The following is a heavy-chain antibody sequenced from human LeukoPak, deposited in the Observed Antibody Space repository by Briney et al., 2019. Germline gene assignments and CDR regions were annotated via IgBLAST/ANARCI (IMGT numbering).Heavy chain of an antibody. J-gene: IGHJ2*01. V-gene: IGHV4-59*08. CDR1: AGSISSYY. D-gene: IGHD4-17*01. Sequence: PSETLSLTCTVAAGSISSYYWSWIRQPPGKGLEWIGYIDYSERTNYNPSLQSRVTISVDTPKNQFSLKMNSVTATDTAAYYCAITTVTTIYFYFDLWGRGTLVTVSS. CDR2: IDYSERT. CDR3: AITTVTTIYFYFDL.